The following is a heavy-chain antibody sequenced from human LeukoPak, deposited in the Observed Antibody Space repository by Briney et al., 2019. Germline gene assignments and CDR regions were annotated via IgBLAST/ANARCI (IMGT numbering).Heavy chain of an antibody. CDR2: IKQDGSEN. D-gene: IGHD2-2*01. V-gene: IGHV3-7*03. CDR3: STDQGGIVVVPAAIDY. J-gene: IGHJ4*02. Sequence: GGSLRPSCAASGFTFSSYWMSWVRQAPGKGLEWVANIKQDGSENYYVDSVKGRFTISRDNAKNSLYLQMNSLRAEDTAVYYCSTDQGGIVVVPAAIDYWGQGTLVTVSP. CDR1: GFTFSSYW.